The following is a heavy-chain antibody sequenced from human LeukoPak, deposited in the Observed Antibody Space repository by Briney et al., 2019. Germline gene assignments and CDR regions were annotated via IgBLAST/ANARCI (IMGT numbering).Heavy chain of an antibody. D-gene: IGHD6-19*01. J-gene: IGHJ4*02. V-gene: IGHV4-39*01. CDR2: IYYSGST. Sequence: SETPSLTCTVSGGSISSSSYYWGWIRQPPGKGLEWIGSIYYSGSTYYNPSLKSRVTISVDTSKNQFSLKLSSVTAADTAVYYCARGDSSGWPFDYWGQGTLVTVSS. CDR1: GGSISSSSYY. CDR3: ARGDSSGWPFDY.